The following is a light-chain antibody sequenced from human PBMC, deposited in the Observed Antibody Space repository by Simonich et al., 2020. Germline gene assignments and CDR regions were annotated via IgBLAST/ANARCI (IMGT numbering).Light chain of an antibody. CDR3: QQYDNLP. J-gene: IGKJ4*01. Sequence: AIRMTQSPSSLSASTGDRVTITCRASQGISSYLAWYQQKPGKAPKLLIYSASTLQSGFPSRFSGSGSGTDFTLPISCLQSEDIATYYCQQYDNLPFGGGTKVEIK. CDR1: QGISSY. CDR2: SAS. V-gene: IGKV1-8*01.